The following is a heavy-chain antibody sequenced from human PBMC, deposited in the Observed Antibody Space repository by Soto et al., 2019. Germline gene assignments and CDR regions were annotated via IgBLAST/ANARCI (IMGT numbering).Heavy chain of an antibody. V-gene: IGHV3-33*01. CDR1: GFTFSSYG. J-gene: IGHJ6*02. CDR2: IWYDGSNK. Sequence: QVQLVESGGGVVQPGRSLRLSCAASGFTFSSYGMHWVRQAPGKGLEWVAVIWYDGSNKYYADSVKGRFTISRDNSKNTLYLQMNSLRAEDTAVYYCARDGGYGDTHYYYYYGMDVWGQGTTVTVSS. D-gene: IGHD4-17*01. CDR3: ARDGGYGDTHYYYYYGMDV.